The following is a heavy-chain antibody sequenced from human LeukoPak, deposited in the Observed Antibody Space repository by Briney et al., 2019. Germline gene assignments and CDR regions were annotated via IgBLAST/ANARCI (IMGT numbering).Heavy chain of an antibody. CDR2: IYYSGST. V-gene: IGHV4-61*01. CDR3: ARNYYDSTGYLPGLFDY. D-gene: IGHD3-22*01. Sequence: SETLSLTCTVSGASVSSVFYYWSWVRQPPGRGLEWIGYIYYSGSTNYNPSLKSRVTILVDTSKNQFSLRLSSVTAADTAVYYCARNYYDSTGYLPGLFDYWGQGTLVTVSP. CDR1: GASVSSVFYY. J-gene: IGHJ4*02.